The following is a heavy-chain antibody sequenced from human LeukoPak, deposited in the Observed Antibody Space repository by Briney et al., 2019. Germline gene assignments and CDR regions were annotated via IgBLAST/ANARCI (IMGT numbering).Heavy chain of an antibody. V-gene: IGHV3-30*02. CDR1: GFTFSSYG. CDR2: IRYDGSNK. Sequence: GGSLRLSCAASGFTFSSYGMHWVRQALGKGLEWVAFIRYDGSNKYYADSVKGRFTISRDNSKNTLYLQMNSLRAEDTAVYYCAKSRIVAGGEYFQHWGQGTLVTVSS. J-gene: IGHJ1*01. D-gene: IGHD3-22*01. CDR3: AKSRIVAGGEYFQH.